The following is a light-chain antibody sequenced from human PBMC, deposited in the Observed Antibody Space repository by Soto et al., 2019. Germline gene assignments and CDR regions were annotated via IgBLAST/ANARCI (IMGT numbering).Light chain of an antibody. CDR2: DVS. CDR3: CSYTRSGTLI. J-gene: IGLJ1*01. CDR1: SRDIGDYNY. Sequence: HSALTQPASVSGSPGQSITISCVGTSRDIGDYNYVSWYQQHPGKVPKVIIYDVSNRPSGVSYRFSGTKSGNTASLTVSGLQSEDEADYYCCSYTRSGTLIFGTGTKLTVL. V-gene: IGLV2-14*01.